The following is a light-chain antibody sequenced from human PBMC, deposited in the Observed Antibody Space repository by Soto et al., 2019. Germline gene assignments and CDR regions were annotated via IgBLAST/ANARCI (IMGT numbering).Light chain of an antibody. CDR3: SSYTRSSNYV. Sequence: QSVLTQPASVSGSPGQSITISCTGTSSDVGGYNYVSWYQQHPGKAPKLMIYEVSNRPSGVSNRFSGSKSGNTASLTISGLQAEYEADYYCSSYTRSSNYVFGNETKVTV. CDR2: EVS. CDR1: SSDVGGYNY. J-gene: IGLJ1*01. V-gene: IGLV2-14*01.